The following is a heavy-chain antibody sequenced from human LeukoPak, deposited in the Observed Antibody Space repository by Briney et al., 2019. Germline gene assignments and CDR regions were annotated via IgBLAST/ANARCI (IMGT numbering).Heavy chain of an antibody. V-gene: IGHV6-1*01. CDR3: AREGVAGDNWFDP. J-gene: IGHJ5*02. CDR1: GDSVSSNSAS. CDR2: TYYRSKWYN. D-gene: IGHD6-19*01. Sequence: QTLSLTCAISGDSVSSNSASWNWIRQSPSRGLEWLGRTYYRSKWYNDYAVSVKSRITINPDTSKNQFSLQLNSVSPEDTAMYWCAREGVAGDNWFDPWGQGTLVTVSS.